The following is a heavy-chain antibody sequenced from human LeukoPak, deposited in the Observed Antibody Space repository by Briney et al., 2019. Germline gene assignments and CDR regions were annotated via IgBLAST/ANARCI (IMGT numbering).Heavy chain of an antibody. CDR1: GFTFSSYG. CDR2: ISGSGSST. V-gene: IGHV3-23*01. D-gene: IGHD3-10*01. Sequence: PGGSLRLSCAASGFTFSSYGMMWVRQAPGKGLEWVSGISGSGSSTYYADSVKGRFTISRDNSKNTLYLQMNNLRAEDTAVYYCAKDYYGYPRYFDYWGQGTLVTVSS. J-gene: IGHJ4*02. CDR3: AKDYYGYPRYFDY.